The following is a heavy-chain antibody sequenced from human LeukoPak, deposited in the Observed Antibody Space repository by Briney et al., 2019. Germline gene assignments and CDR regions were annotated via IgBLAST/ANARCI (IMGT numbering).Heavy chain of an antibody. Sequence: GRSLRLSCAASGFTFSSYGIHWVRQAPGKGLEWVAVIWYDGSNKYYADSVKGRFTISRDNSKNTLYLQMNSLRAEDTAVYYCAKPAGWYYDSSGYFNYWGQGILVTVSS. J-gene: IGHJ4*02. D-gene: IGHD3-22*01. CDR1: GFTFSSYG. V-gene: IGHV3-33*06. CDR3: AKPAGWYYDSSGYFNY. CDR2: IWYDGSNK.